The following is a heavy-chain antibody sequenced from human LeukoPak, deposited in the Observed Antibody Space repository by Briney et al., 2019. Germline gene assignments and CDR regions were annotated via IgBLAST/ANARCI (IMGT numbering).Heavy chain of an antibody. CDR3: AAGETVAYFDY. D-gene: IGHD1-1*01. Sequence: PSETLSLTCTVGGGSISSSRYYWGWIRQPPGKGLEWIGSMYYSGSTYCNPSLKSRVTISVDTSKNQFSLRATSVTAADTAVCYCAAGETVAYFDYWGQGTLVTVSS. CDR1: GGSISSSRYY. CDR2: MYYSGST. J-gene: IGHJ4*02. V-gene: IGHV4-39*07.